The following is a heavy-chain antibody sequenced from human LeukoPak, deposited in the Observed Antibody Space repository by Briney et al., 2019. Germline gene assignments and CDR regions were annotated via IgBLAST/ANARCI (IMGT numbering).Heavy chain of an antibody. V-gene: IGHV4-39*07. CDR1: GGSISSSSYY. Sequence: SETLSLTCTVSGGSISSSSYYWGWIRQPPGKGLEWIGSIYYSGSTYYNPSLKSRVTISVDTSKNQFSLKLSSVTAADTAVYYCARAGNYGSAYIGGYWFDYWGQGTLVTVSS. CDR2: IYYSGST. CDR3: ARAGNYGSAYIGGYWFDY. D-gene: IGHD3-10*01. J-gene: IGHJ4*02.